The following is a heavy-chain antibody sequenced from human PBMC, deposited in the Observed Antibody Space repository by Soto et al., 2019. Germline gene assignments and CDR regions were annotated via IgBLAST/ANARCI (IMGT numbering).Heavy chain of an antibody. CDR1: GFTFSNFG. D-gene: IGHD2-2*02. CDR3: ARGGYCSSTSCYNNWFDP. Sequence: PGGSLRLSCAASGFTFSNFGMHWVRQAPGKGLEWVAFISYDGSNKYYADSVKGRFTISRDNSKNTLYLQMNSLRVEDTAIYYCARGGYCSSTSCYNNWFDPWGQGTLVTVSS. J-gene: IGHJ5*02. CDR2: ISYDGSNK. V-gene: IGHV3-33*05.